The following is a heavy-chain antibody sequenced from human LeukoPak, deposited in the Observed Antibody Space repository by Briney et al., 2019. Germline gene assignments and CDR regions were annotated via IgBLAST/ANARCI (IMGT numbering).Heavy chain of an antibody. J-gene: IGHJ4*02. Sequence: GRSLRLSCAPSGFTFSSYAMHWVRQAPGKGLEWVAVISYDGSNKYYADSVKGRFTISRDNSQNTLYLQMNSLRAEDTAVYYCARDPRDCSSTSCGYLDYWGQGTLVTVSS. CDR1: GFTFSSYA. D-gene: IGHD2-2*01. CDR2: ISYDGSNK. CDR3: ARDPRDCSSTSCGYLDY. V-gene: IGHV3-30*04.